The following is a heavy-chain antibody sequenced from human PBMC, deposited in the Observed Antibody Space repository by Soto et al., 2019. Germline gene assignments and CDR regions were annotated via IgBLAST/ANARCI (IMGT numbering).Heavy chain of an antibody. CDR2: INHSGST. Sequence: SETLSLTCAVYGGSFSGYYWSWIRQPPGKGLEWIGEINHSGSTNYNPSLKSRVTISVDTSKNQFSLKLSSVTAADTAVYYCARGFVLLMYSSGWYTWFDPWGQGTLVTVSS. CDR3: ARGFVLLMYSSGWYTWFDP. V-gene: IGHV4-34*01. J-gene: IGHJ5*02. CDR1: GGSFSGYY. D-gene: IGHD6-19*01.